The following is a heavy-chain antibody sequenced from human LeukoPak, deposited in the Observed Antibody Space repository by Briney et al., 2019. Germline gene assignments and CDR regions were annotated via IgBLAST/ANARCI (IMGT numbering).Heavy chain of an antibody. CDR1: GGSFSGYY. CDR2: INHSGST. V-gene: IGHV4-34*01. J-gene: IGHJ5*02. D-gene: IGHD3-3*01. Sequence: SETLSLTCAAYGGSFSGYYWSWIRQPPGKGLEWIGEINHSGSTNYNPSLKSRVTISVDTSKNQFSLKLSSVTAADTAVYYCARYEGPNWFDPWGQGTLVTVSS. CDR3: ARYEGPNWFDP.